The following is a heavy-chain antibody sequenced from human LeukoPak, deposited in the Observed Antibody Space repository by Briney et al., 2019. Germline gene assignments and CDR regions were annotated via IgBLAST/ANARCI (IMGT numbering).Heavy chain of an antibody. V-gene: IGHV1-46*01. Sequence: GSVKVSCMASGYTFTNYYIHWLRQAPGQGLEWMGIINPNGGSTSYAQRFQGSVTMTRDTSTSTAYMELSSLRSDDTAVYYCARAVWQWLPRFFDYWGQGTLVTVSS. CDR2: INPNGGST. CDR3: ARAVWQWLPRFFDY. D-gene: IGHD6-19*01. CDR1: GYTFTNYY. J-gene: IGHJ4*02.